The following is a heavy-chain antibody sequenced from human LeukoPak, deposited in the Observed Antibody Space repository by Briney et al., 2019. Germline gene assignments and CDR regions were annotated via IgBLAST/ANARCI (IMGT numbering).Heavy chain of an antibody. D-gene: IGHD2-21*02. Sequence: PGGSLRLSCAASGFTFRNYWMNWVRQAPGKELEWVAHMKKDGSKIFYVDSVKSRFTISRDNSKNTLYLQMNSLRAEDTAVYYCARDEWQYCGGDCSSDYWGQGTLVTVSS. CDR2: MKKDGSKI. V-gene: IGHV3-7*01. CDR1: GFTFRNYW. J-gene: IGHJ4*02. CDR3: ARDEWQYCGGDCSSDY.